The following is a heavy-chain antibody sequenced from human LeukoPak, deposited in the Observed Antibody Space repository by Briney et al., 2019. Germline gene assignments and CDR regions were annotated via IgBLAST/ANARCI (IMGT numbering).Heavy chain of an antibody. CDR2: ITGSGDTT. CDR3: ADSNYWYPVDY. J-gene: IGHJ4*02. D-gene: IGHD4-11*01. V-gene: IGHV3-23*01. Sequence: GGSLRLSCAASGFTFSTYAMRWVRQAPGKGLEWVSGITGSGDTTYYADSVKGRFTIPRDNSKNTLYLQMNSLRADDTAVYYCADSNYWYPVDYWGQGTLVTVSS. CDR1: GFTFSTYA.